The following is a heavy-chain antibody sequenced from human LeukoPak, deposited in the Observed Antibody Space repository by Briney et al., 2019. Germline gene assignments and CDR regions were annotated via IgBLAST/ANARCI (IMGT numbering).Heavy chain of an antibody. V-gene: IGHV1-8*01. CDR3: ARSIVGVRKRNDY. CDR1: GYTFSSYD. Sequence: GASVKVSCKASGYTFSSYDFIWVRQASGQGLEWMGWMNPNSGHTGYAQKFQGRVTMTRSTSISTAYMELASLTSEDSAVYYCARSIVGVRKRNDYWGQGTLVTVSS. CDR2: MNPNSGHT. J-gene: IGHJ4*02. D-gene: IGHD1-26*01.